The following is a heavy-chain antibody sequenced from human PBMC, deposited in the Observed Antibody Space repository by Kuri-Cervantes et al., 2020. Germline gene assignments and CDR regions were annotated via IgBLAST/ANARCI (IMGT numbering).Heavy chain of an antibody. Sequence: GSLRLSCTVSGGSISSSSSYWGWVRQPPGKGLEWIGSIYYRGSTYYNPSLKSRVTISVDTSKNQFSLKVNSVTAADTAVYYCARGDRRDGYNAPCFDYWGQGTLVTVSS. V-gene: IGHV4-39*01. J-gene: IGHJ4*02. D-gene: IGHD5-24*01. CDR1: GGSISSSSSY. CDR3: ARGDRRDGYNAPCFDY. CDR2: IYYRGST.